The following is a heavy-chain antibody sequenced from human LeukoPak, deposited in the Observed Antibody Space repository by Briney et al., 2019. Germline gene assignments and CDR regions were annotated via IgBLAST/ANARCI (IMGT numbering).Heavy chain of an antibody. V-gene: IGHV1-69*05. Sequence: GASVKVSCRASGYTFTSYGISWVRQAPGQGLEWMGGIIPIFGTANYAQKFQGRVTITTDESTSTAYMELSSLRSEDTAVYYCALSGYYDREGPFDYWGQGTLVTVSS. CDR2: IIPIFGTA. D-gene: IGHD3-22*01. CDR3: ALSGYYDREGPFDY. CDR1: GYTFTSYG. J-gene: IGHJ4*02.